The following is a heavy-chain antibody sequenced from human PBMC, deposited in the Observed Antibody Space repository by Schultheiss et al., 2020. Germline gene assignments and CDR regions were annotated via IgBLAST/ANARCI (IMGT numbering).Heavy chain of an antibody. D-gene: IGHD6-6*01. CDR2: ISYDGSNK. CDR1: GFTFSDYY. J-gene: IGHJ5*02. V-gene: IGHV3-30*18. Sequence: GGSLRLSCAASGFTFSDYYMSWVRQAPGKGLEWVAVISYDGSNKYYADSVKGRFTISRDNSKNTLYLQMNSLRAEDTAVYYCANRLSIANWFDPWGQGTLGTVAS. CDR3: ANRLSIANWFDP.